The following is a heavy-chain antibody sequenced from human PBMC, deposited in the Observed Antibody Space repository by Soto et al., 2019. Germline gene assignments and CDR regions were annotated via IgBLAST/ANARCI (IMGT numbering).Heavy chain of an antibody. Sequence: QVQLVQSGAEVQKPGSSVKVSCKASGGTFSSYTISWVRQAPGQGLEWMGRIIPILGIANYAQKFQGRVTITADKSTSTAYMELSSLRSEDTAVYYCARGTIAVAAPTLDYWGQGTLVTVSS. CDR1: GGTFSSYT. CDR3: ARGTIAVAAPTLDY. D-gene: IGHD6-19*01. CDR2: IIPILGIA. J-gene: IGHJ4*02. V-gene: IGHV1-69*02.